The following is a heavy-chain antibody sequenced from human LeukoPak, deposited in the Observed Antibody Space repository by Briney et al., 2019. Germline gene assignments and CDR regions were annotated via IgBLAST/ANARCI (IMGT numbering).Heavy chain of an antibody. Sequence: GRSLRLSCAASGFTFSSYGMHWVRQAPGKGLEWVAVMSYDGSNKYYADSVKGRFTISRDNSKNTLYLQMNSLRAEDTAVYYCAKDTTTVTASYWGQGPLVTVSS. CDR1: GFTFSSYG. J-gene: IGHJ4*02. CDR3: AKDTTTVTASY. CDR2: MSYDGSNK. D-gene: IGHD4-17*01. V-gene: IGHV3-30*18.